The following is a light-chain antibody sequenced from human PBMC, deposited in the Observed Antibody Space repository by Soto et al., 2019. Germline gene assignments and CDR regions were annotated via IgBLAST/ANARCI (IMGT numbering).Light chain of an antibody. CDR1: QSVSNNY. Sequence: LTQSPGTLSLSPGERATLSCRASQSVSNNYLAWYQQKPGQAPRLLIYGASSRATGIPDRFSGSGSETDFTLTISRLEPEDFEVYYCQQYGSSFTFGPGTKVDIK. J-gene: IGKJ3*01. V-gene: IGKV3-20*01. CDR3: QQYGSSFT. CDR2: GAS.